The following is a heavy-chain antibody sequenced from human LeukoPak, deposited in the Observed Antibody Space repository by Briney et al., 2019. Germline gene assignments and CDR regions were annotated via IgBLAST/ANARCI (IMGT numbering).Heavy chain of an antibody. Sequence: SETLSLTCTVSGGSITSYYWSWIRQPPGKGLEWIGYIFYSGSTNYNPSLKSRVTISVDTSKNQFSLKLSSVTAADTAVYYCARDPFDSTFDYWGQGTLVTVSS. CDR3: ARDPFDSTFDY. CDR2: IFYSGST. CDR1: GGSITSYY. J-gene: IGHJ4*02. V-gene: IGHV4-59*12. D-gene: IGHD2/OR15-2a*01.